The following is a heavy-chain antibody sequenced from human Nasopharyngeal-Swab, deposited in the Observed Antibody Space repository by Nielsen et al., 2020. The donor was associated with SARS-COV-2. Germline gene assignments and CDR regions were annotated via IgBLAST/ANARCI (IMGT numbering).Heavy chain of an antibody. CDR3: AREGGLLWFGESPEGGWFDP. J-gene: IGHJ5*02. CDR2: ISGSGGST. V-gene: IGHV3-23*01. Sequence: GGSLRLSCAASGFTFSSYAMSWVRQAPGKGLEWVSAISGSGGSTYYADSAKGRFTISRDNAKNSLYLQMNSLRAEDTAVYYCAREGGLLWFGESPEGGWFDPWGQGTLVTVSS. D-gene: IGHD3-10*01. CDR1: GFTFSSYA.